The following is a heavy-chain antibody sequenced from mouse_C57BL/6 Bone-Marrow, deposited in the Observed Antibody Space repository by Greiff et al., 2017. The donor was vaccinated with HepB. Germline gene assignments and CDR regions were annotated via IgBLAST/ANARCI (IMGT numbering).Heavy chain of an antibody. CDR2: IYPRSGNT. V-gene: IGHV1-81*01. Sequence: QVQLKESGAELARPGASVKLSCKASGYTFTSYGISWVKQRTGQGFEWIGEIYPRSGNTYYNEKFKGKATLTADKSSSTAYMELRSLTSEDSAVYFCARHPFAYWGQGTLVTVSA. J-gene: IGHJ3*01. CDR1: GYTFTSYG. CDR3: ARHPFAY.